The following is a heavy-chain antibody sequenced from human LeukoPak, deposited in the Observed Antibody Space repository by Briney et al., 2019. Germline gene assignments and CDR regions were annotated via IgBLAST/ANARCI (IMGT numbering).Heavy chain of an antibody. V-gene: IGHV4-31*03. CDR3: ARVVLYSGSYYEDY. J-gene: IGHJ4*02. CDR1: GGSISSGGYY. CDR2: IYYSGST. Sequence: SETLSLTCTVSGGSISSGGYYWSWIRQHPRKGLEWIGYIYYSGSTYYNPCLKSRVTISVDTSKNQFSLKLSSVTAADTAVYYFARVVLYSGSYYEDYWGQGTLVTVSS. D-gene: IGHD1-26*01.